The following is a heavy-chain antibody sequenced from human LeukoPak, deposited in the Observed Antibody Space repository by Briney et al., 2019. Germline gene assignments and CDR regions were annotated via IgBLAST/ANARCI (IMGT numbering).Heavy chain of an antibody. V-gene: IGHV3-21*01. CDR3: ARAATVGTTRPGTHFDY. J-gene: IGHJ4*02. D-gene: IGHD1-26*01. CDR1: GFTFSSYN. CDR2: ISGSSSYI. Sequence: GGSLRLSCAASGFTFSSYNMNWVRQAPGKGLEWVSSISGSSSYIYYADSAKGRFSISRDNVKNSLYLQMNSLRAEDTAVYYCARAATVGTTRPGTHFDYWGQGTLVTVSS.